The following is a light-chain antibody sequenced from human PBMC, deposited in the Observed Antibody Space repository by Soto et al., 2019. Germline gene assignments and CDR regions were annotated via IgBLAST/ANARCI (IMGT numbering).Light chain of an antibody. Sequence: EIVLTQSPGTLSLSPGERATLSCRASQSVSSSYLAWYQQKPGQAPRLLIYGASSRATGIPDRFSGSGSGTDFTLTSSRLEPEAFAVYYCQQYGSSSWTFGQGTKVEIK. CDR3: QQYGSSSWT. J-gene: IGKJ1*01. CDR1: QSVSSSY. V-gene: IGKV3-20*01. CDR2: GAS.